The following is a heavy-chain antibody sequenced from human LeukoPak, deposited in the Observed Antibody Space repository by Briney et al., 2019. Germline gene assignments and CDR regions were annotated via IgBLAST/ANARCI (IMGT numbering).Heavy chain of an antibody. CDR2: IYHSGST. Sequence: SETLSLTCAVSGGSISSSNWWSWVRQPPGKGLEWIGEIYHSGSTNYNPSPKSRVTISVDKSKNQFSLKLSSVTAADTAVYYCARWGMDWHDVHYHNLDVWGAGTTVTVSS. V-gene: IGHV4-4*02. CDR3: ARWGMDWHDVHYHNLDV. CDR1: GGSISSSNW. J-gene: IGHJ6*03. D-gene: IGHD1-1*01.